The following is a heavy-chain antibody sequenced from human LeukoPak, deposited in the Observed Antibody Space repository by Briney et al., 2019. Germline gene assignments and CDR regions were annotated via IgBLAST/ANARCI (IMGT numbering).Heavy chain of an antibody. D-gene: IGHD6-19*01. CDR3: ARESPVSGRFFDY. CDR1: GGSFSGYY. Sequence: SETLSLTCAVYGGSFSGYYWSWIRQPAGKGLEWIGRIYTSGSTNYYPSLKSRVTMSVDTSKNQFSLKLSSVTAADTAVYYCARESPVSGRFFDYWGQGTLVTVSS. J-gene: IGHJ4*02. CDR2: IYTSGST. V-gene: IGHV4-4*07.